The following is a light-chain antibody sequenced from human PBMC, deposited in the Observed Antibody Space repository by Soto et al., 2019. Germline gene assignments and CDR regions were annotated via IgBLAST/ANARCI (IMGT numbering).Light chain of an antibody. J-gene: IGKJ5*01. CDR2: GAS. V-gene: IGKV3D-20*02. CDR1: QSVSSSS. CDR3: QQRSKWPIT. Sequence: IVLTQSPGTLSLSPWERATLSCRASQSVSSSSLAWYQHKPGQAPRLLIYGASSRATGIPDRFSGSGSGTDFTLTISSLEPEDFAVYYCQQRSKWPITFGQGTRLEIK.